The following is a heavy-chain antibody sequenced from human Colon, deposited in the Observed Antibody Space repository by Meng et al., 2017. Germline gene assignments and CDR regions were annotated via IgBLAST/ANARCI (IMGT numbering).Heavy chain of an antibody. D-gene: IGHD3-22*01. Sequence: GESLKISCAASGFTLSSNPMHWVRQTPGKGLEWVSVISNDGSWQNYADSMKGRFTISRDNAKNTLYLQMNSLRTEDTALYHCAREFHSSGHAGTFDVLGQGTVVTVSS. V-gene: IGHV3-30*04. J-gene: IGHJ3*01. CDR2: ISNDGSWQ. CDR3: AREFHSSGHAGTFDV. CDR1: GFTLSSNP.